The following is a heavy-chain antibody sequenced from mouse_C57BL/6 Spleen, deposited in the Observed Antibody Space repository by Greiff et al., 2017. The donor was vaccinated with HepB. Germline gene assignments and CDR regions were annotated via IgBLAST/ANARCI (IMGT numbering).Heavy chain of an antibody. CDR2: ISRGSSTI. Sequence: EVQVVESGGGLVKPGASLKLSCAASGFTFSDYGMHWVRQAPEKGLEWVAYISRGSSTIYYADTVKGRFTISRDNAKNTLFLQMTSLRSEDTAMYCSARPDYGSSYDYWGQGTTLTVSS. V-gene: IGHV5-17*01. CDR1: GFTFSDYG. J-gene: IGHJ2*01. CDR3: ARPDYGSSYDY. D-gene: IGHD1-1*01.